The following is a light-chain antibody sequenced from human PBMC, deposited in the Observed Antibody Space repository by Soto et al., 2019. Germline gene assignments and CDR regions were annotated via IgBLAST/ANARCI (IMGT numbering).Light chain of an antibody. CDR2: GAS. Sequence: VVMTQSPATLSVSPGETVTLSCRASQSVRSDLAWYQQRPGQAPRLLIYGASSRAADIPARFSGSGSGTDFTLTITSLRSEDFAVYHCQQYNTWPPWTFGQGTKVEI. CDR3: QQYNTWPPWT. CDR1: QSVRSD. J-gene: IGKJ1*01. V-gene: IGKV3-15*01.